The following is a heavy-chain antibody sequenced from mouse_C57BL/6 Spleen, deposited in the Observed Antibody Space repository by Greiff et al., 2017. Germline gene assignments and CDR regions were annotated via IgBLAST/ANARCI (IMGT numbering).Heavy chain of an antibody. V-gene: IGHV1-50*01. CDR1: GYTFTSYW. CDR3: ARTGLRPLYWYFDV. Sequence: VQLQQPGAELVKPGASVKLSCKASGYTFTSYWMQWVKQRPGQGLEWIGEIDPSDSYTNYNQKFTGKATLTVDTSSSTAYMQLSSLTSEDSAVYYCARTGLRPLYWYFDVWGTGTTVTVSS. D-gene: IGHD3-2*02. CDR2: IDPSDSYT. J-gene: IGHJ1*03.